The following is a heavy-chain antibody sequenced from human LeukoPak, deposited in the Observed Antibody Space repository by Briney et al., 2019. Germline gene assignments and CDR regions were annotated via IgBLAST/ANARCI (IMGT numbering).Heavy chain of an antibody. CDR3: ATEMRAMVSAYDY. D-gene: IGHD5-18*01. J-gene: IGHJ4*02. CDR2: IYSGGST. CDR1: GFTVSSNY. V-gene: IGHV3-53*01. Sequence: PGGSLRLSXAASGFTVSSNYMSWVRQAPGKGLEWVSVIYSGGSTYYADSVKGRFTISRDNSKNTLYLQMNSLRAEDTAVYYCATEMRAMVSAYDYWGQGTLVTVSS.